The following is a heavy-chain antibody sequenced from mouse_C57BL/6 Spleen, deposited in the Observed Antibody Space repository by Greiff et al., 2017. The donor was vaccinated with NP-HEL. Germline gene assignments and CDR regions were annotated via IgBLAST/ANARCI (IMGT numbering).Heavy chain of an antibody. CDR1: GYAFTNYW. CDR2: INPGSGGT. V-gene: IGHV1-54*01. Sequence: QVQLQQSGAELVRPGTSVKVSCKASGYAFTNYWIEWVKQRPGQGLEWIGVINPGSGGTNYNEKFKGKATLTADKSSSTAYMQLSLLTSEDSAVYFCASAGVFDWEGYWGQGTTLTVSS. J-gene: IGHJ2*01. D-gene: IGHD4-1*01. CDR3: ASAGVFDWEGY.